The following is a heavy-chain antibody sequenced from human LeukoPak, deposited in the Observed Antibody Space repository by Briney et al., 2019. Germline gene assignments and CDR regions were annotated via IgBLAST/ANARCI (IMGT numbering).Heavy chain of an antibody. CDR1: GYSFTNYW. V-gene: IGHV5-51*01. J-gene: IGHJ3*02. CDR2: IYPGDSDT. Sequence: GESPKISCKGSGYSFTNYWIGWVRQMPGRGLEWMGIIYPGDSDTTYSPSFQGQVTISADKSISTAYMQWSSLKASDTAMYYCARHPRLSMIVVVTPDAFDIWGQGTLVTVSS. CDR3: ARHPRLSMIVVVTPDAFDI. D-gene: IGHD3-22*01.